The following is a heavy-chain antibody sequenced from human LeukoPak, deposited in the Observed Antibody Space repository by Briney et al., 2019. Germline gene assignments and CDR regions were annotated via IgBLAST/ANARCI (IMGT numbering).Heavy chain of an antibody. CDR1: GGSFSGYY. J-gene: IGHJ4*02. D-gene: IGHD3-10*01. CDR3: ARLPYGSGSYYTGGRDY. Sequence: SETLSLTCAVYGGSFSGYYWSWIRQPPGKGLEWIGEINHSGSTNYNPSLKSRVTISVDTSKNQFSLKLSSVTAADTAVYYCARLPYGSGSYYTGGRDYWGQGTLVTVSS. CDR2: INHSGST. V-gene: IGHV4-34*01.